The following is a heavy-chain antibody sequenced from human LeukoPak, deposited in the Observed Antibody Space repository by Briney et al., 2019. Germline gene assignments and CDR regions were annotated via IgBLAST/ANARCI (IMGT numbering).Heavy chain of an antibody. CDR1: GFTFSTYS. D-gene: IGHD3-10*01. J-gene: IGHJ4*02. Sequence: GGSLRLSCAVSGFTFSTYSMNWVRQAPGKGLEWVSSISSSSSYIYYVDSVKGRFTISRDNAKNSLYLQMNSLRAEDTAVYYCAKSFWWFGEFSPFDNWGQGTLVTVSS. CDR2: ISSSSSYI. CDR3: AKSFWWFGEFSPFDN. V-gene: IGHV3-21*01.